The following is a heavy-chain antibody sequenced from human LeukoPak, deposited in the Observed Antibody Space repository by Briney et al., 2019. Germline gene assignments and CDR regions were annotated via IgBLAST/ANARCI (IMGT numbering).Heavy chain of an antibody. V-gene: IGHV1-8*02. CDR1: GYTFSSYD. J-gene: IGHJ4*02. Sequence: ASVKVSCKASGYTFSSYDINWVRQARGQRLEWMGWTNPHSGNTVYAPRFQDRVTITRDTSKSSVYMELDSLRSEDTAVYYCARGGTTPTDFWGQGTLISVFS. CDR2: TNPHSGNT. CDR3: ARGGTTPTDF. D-gene: IGHD1-1*01.